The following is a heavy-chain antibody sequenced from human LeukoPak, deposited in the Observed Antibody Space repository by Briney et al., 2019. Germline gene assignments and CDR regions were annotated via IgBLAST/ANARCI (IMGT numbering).Heavy chain of an antibody. V-gene: IGHV4-39*01. CDR2: WHHSGIT. D-gene: IGHD3-10*01. CDR1: GASIISGNYF. Sequence: SETLTLTCTVSGASIISGNYFWGWVRQPPGKRLEWIGSWHHSGITDYNPSLKSRVTIVADTSKNQFSLKLASVAAADSAVYFCARQYEFWGQGTLVTVSS. CDR3: ARQYEF. J-gene: IGHJ4*02.